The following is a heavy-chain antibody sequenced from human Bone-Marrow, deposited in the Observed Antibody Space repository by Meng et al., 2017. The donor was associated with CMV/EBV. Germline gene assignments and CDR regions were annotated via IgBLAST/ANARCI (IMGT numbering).Heavy chain of an antibody. J-gene: IGHJ6*02. CDR3: ARDLEAYDFWSGYNYYYYGMDV. CDR1: GFTFSSYW. Sequence: GGSLRLSCAASGFTFSSYWMSWVRQAPGKGLEWVANIKQDGSEKYYVDSVKGRFTISRDNAKNSLYLQMNSLRAEDTAVYYCARDLEAYDFWSGYNYYYYGMDVWGQGTTVTVSS. V-gene: IGHV3-7*01. CDR2: IKQDGSEK. D-gene: IGHD3-3*01.